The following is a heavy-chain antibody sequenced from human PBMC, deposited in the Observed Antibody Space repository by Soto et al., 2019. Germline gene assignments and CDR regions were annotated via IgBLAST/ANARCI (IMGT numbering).Heavy chain of an antibody. CDR1: GFTFSSYG. Sequence: QVQLVESGGGVVQPGRSLRLSCAASGFTFSSYGMHWVRQAPGKGLEWVAVISYDGSNKYYADSVKGRFTISRDNSKNTLDLQMNSLRAEDTAVYYCAKEAAAGYFDYWGQGTLVTVSS. CDR2: ISYDGSNK. CDR3: AKEAAAGYFDY. V-gene: IGHV3-30*18. J-gene: IGHJ4*02. D-gene: IGHD6-13*01.